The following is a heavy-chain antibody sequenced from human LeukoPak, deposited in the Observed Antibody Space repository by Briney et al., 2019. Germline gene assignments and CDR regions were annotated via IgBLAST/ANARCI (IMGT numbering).Heavy chain of an antibody. Sequence: ASVKVSCKASGYTFTSYDINWVRQATGQGLEWMGWMNPNSGNTGYAQKFQGRVTITRNTSISTAYMELSSLRSEDTAVYYCARSGGTFQYYDFWSGYYWWFDPWGQGTLVTVSS. CDR2: MNPNSGNT. D-gene: IGHD3-3*01. CDR1: GYTFTSYD. J-gene: IGHJ5*02. CDR3: ARSGGTFQYYDFWSGYYWWFDP. V-gene: IGHV1-8*03.